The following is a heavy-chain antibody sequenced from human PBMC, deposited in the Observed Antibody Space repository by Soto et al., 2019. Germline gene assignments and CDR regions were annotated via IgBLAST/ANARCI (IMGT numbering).Heavy chain of an antibody. CDR3: ARKWSIAARNLYYYYYGMDV. CDR1: GYTFTSYG. D-gene: IGHD6-6*01. J-gene: IGHJ6*02. CDR2: ISAYNGNT. Sequence: ASVKVSCKASGYTFTSYGISWVRQAPGQGLEWTGWISAYNGNTNYAQKLQGRVTMTTDTSTSTAYMELRSLRSDDTAVYYCARKWSIAARNLYYYYYGMDVWGQGTTVTVSS. V-gene: IGHV1-18*01.